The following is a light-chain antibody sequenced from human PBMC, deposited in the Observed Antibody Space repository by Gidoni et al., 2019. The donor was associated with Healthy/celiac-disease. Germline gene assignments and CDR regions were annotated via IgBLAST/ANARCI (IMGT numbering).Light chain of an antibody. CDR1: QSISSG. CDR2: KAS. V-gene: IGKV1-5*03. J-gene: IGKJ2*02. Sequence: DIQMTQSPSTLSASIGDRVTITCRASQSISSGLAWYQQKPGNAAQLLIHKASSLESGVTSRFSGSGSGTEFTLTISCLQPDDFETYYCQQYQGTFGQGTKLEIK. CDR3: QQYQGT.